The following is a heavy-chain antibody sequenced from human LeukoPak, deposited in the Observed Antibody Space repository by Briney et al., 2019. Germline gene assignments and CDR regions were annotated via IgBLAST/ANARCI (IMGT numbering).Heavy chain of an antibody. D-gene: IGHD3-16*01. CDR1: GFTFSNYW. V-gene: IGHV3-7*01. J-gene: IGHJ4*02. CDR2: IKPDGSEK. CDR3: ARVWGY. Sequence: GSLRLSCAASGFTFSNYWMSWVRQAPGNGLEWVANIKPDGSEKYYVDSVKGRFTISRDNAENSLYLQMNSLRAEDTAVYYCARVWGYWGQGTLVTVSS.